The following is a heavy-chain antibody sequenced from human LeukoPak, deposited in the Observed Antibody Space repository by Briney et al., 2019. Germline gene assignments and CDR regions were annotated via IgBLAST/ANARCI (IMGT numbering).Heavy chain of an antibody. CDR2: IYRSGTT. CDR1: EFIVSRNY. J-gene: IGHJ4*02. V-gene: IGHV3-53*01. Sequence: PGGSLRLSCAASEFIVSRNYMNWVRQAPGKGLEWVSVIYRSGTTYYKDSVKGRFTISRDNSKNTLYLLMNSLRADDTAVYYCARGDDYFDYWGQGTLVTVSS. CDR3: ARGDDYFDY.